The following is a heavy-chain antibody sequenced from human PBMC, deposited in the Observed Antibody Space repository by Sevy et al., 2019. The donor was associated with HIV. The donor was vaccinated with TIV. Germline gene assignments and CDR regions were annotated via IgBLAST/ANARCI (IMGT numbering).Heavy chain of an antibody. CDR3: TIDLLEWELSCGFCFDY. J-gene: IGHJ4*02. V-gene: IGHV3-15*01. CDR2: IKSKTDGGTT. CDR1: GFTFSNAW. Sequence: GGSLRLSCAASGFTFSNAWMSWVRQAPGKGLEWVGRIKSKTDGGTTDYAAPVEDRFTISRDDSKNTLYLQMNSLKTDDTAVYYCTIDLLEWELSCGFCFDYWGQGTLVTVSS. D-gene: IGHD1-26*01.